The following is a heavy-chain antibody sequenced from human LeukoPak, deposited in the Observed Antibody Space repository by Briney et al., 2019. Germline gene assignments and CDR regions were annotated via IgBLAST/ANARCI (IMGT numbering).Heavy chain of an antibody. CDR3: ARDPGERKYYDFWSGYYTHFDY. D-gene: IGHD3-3*01. CDR1: GYSFTTYG. V-gene: IGHV1-18*01. Sequence: ASVKVSCKASGYSFTTYGISWVRQAPGQGLEWMGWVSGHDKRTNYAQKLQGRVTMTTDTSTSTAYMELRSLRSDDTAVYYCARDPGERKYYDFWSGYYTHFDYWGQGTLVTVSS. CDR2: VSGHDKRT. J-gene: IGHJ4*02.